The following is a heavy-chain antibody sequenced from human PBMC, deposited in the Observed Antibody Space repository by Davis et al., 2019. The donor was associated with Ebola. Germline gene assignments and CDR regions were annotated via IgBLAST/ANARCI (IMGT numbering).Heavy chain of an antibody. D-gene: IGHD3-3*02. Sequence: GESLKISCAASGFTFSSYSMNWVRQAPGKGLEWVSSISSSSSYIYYADSVKGRFTISRDNAKNSLYLQMNSLRAEDTAVYYCARTPFGEWLFGDYYFDYWGQGILVTVSS. CDR3: ARTPFGEWLFGDYYFDY. CDR2: ISSSSSYI. V-gene: IGHV3-21*04. CDR1: GFTFSSYS. J-gene: IGHJ4*02.